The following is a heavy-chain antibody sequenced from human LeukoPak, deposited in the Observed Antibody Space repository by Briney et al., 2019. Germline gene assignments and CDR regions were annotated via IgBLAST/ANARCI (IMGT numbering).Heavy chain of an antibody. V-gene: IGHV4-59*01. CDR3: ARVRGLRYGYVWGSYRSRDAFDI. CDR2: IYYSGST. CDR1: GGSISSYY. D-gene: IGHD3-16*02. J-gene: IGHJ3*02. Sequence: PSETLSLTCTVSGGSISSYYWSWIRQPPGKGLEWIGYIYYSGSTNYNPSLKSRVTISVDTSKNQFSLKLSSVTAADTAVYYCARVRGLRYGYVWGSYRSRDAFDIWGQGTMVTVSS.